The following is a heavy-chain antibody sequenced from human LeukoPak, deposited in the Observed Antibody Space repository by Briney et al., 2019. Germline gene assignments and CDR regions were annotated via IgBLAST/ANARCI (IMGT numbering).Heavy chain of an antibody. CDR2: IYHSGST. D-gene: IGHD3-22*01. CDR3: ARQTQDDSSGYYYPCYFDY. V-gene: IGHV4-4*02. J-gene: IGHJ4*02. Sequence: MPSGTLSLTCAVFGGSISSSNWWSWVRQPPGKGLEWIGEIYHSGSTNYNPSLKSRVTISVDMSRNQFSLKLSSVTAADTAIYYCARQTQDDSSGYYYPCYFDYWGQGTLVTVSS. CDR1: GGSISSSNW.